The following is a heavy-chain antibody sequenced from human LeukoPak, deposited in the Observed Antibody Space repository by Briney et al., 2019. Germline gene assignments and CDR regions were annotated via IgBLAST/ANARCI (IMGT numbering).Heavy chain of an antibody. D-gene: IGHD2-2*01. CDR1: GFTFSSYG. V-gene: IGHV3-33*01. CDR3: ARAALCWSVENHLDY. J-gene: IGHJ4*02. CDR2: IWYDGSNK. Sequence: GGSLRLSCAAFGFTFSSYGMHWVRQAPGKGLEWVAVIWYDGSNKNYADSVKGRFTISRDNSKNTLYLQMNSLRAEDTAVYYCARAALCWSVENHLDYWGQGTLVTVSS.